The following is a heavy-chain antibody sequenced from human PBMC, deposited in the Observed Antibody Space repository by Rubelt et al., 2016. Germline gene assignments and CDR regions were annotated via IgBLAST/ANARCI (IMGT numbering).Heavy chain of an antibody. CDR2: IYYSGST. CDR1: GGSISSYY. CDR3: ATCTKHAPLGESPFDP. Sequence: QVQLQESGPGLVKPSETLSLTCTVSGGSISSYYWSWIRQPPGKGLEWIGYIYYSGSTNYNPSPNSRVTISVDTSKNQFSLKLSSVTAADTAVYYCATCTKHAPLGESPFDPWGQGTLVTVSS. J-gene: IGHJ5*02. V-gene: IGHV4-59*01. D-gene: IGHD2-8*01.